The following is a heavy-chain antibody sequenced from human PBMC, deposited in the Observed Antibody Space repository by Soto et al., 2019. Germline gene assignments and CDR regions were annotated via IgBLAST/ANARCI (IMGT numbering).Heavy chain of an antibody. Sequence: ASVKVSCKASGYTFITYGVTWVRQAPGQGLEWMGWITPYNGKAHYAQKFQDRVTMTTDTAATTAYMELRSLTSDDSAMYFCARDTSHYFNHWGQGILVTVSS. CDR2: ITPYNGKA. CDR3: ARDTSHYFNH. J-gene: IGHJ4*02. D-gene: IGHD2-2*01. CDR1: GYTFITYG. V-gene: IGHV1-18*01.